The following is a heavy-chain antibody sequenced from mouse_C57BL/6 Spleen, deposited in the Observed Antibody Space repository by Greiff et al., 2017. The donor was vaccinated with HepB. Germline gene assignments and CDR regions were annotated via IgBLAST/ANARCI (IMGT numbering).Heavy chain of an antibody. CDR3: ARGNYGNYDLDY. CDR1: GYTFTSYW. CDR2: IDPSDSYT. Sequence: QVQLKQPGAELVRPGTSVKLSCKASGYTFTSYWMHWVKQRPGQGLEWIGVIDPSDSYTNYNQKFKGKATLTVDTSSSTAYMQLSSLTSEDSAVYYCARGNYGNYDLDYWGQGTTLTVSS. V-gene: IGHV1-59*01. J-gene: IGHJ2*01. D-gene: IGHD2-1*01.